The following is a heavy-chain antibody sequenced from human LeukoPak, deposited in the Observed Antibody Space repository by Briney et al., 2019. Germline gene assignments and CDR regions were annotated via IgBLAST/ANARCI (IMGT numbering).Heavy chain of an antibody. Sequence: GGSLRLSCAASGFTFSSYAMSWVRQAPGKGLEWVSAISGSGGSTYYADSVKGRFTISRDNSKNTLYLQMNSLRAEDAAVYYCAKGQIVVVPAANDYWGQGTLVTVSS. CDR2: ISGSGGST. V-gene: IGHV3-23*01. CDR3: AKGQIVVVPAANDY. J-gene: IGHJ4*02. CDR1: GFTFSSYA. D-gene: IGHD2-2*01.